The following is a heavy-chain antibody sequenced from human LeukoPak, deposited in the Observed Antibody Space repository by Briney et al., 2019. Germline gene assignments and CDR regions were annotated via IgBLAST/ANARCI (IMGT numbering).Heavy chain of an antibody. Sequence: PSETLSLTCTVSGGSISSYYWSWIRQSPGKGLEWIGYIYHTGSTKYNPSLKSRVTVSVDTSKNQFSLELSSVTAADTAVYYCAGGLFMTSPSDYWGQGTLVTVSS. V-gene: IGHV4-59*01. D-gene: IGHD3-16*01. CDR1: GGSISSYY. J-gene: IGHJ4*02. CDR3: AGGLFMTSPSDY. CDR2: IYHTGST.